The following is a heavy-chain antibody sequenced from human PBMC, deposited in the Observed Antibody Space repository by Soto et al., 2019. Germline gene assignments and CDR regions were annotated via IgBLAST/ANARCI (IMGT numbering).Heavy chain of an antibody. J-gene: IGHJ4*02. D-gene: IGHD1-20*01. CDR2: ISYDGSNK. CDR3: AKEFHSWNYFDY. CDR1: GFTFSSSG. V-gene: IGHV3-30*18. Sequence: QVQLVESGGGVVQPGRSLRLSCAASGFTFSSSGMHWVRQAPGKGLEWVAVISYDGSNKFYADSVKGRFTISRDNFRNTRYLQMNSLRAEDTAVYYCAKEFHSWNYFDYWGQGTLVTVSS.